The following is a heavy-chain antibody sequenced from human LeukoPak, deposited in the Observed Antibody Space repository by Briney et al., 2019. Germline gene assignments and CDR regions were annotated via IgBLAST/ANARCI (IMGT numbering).Heavy chain of an antibody. CDR2: IYTSGST. V-gene: IGHV4-61*02. CDR1: GGSISSGSYY. Sequence: PSQTLSLTCTVSGGSISSGSYYGSWIRQPAGKGLEWIGRIYTSGSTNYNPSLKSRVTISVDTSKNQFSLKLSSVTAADTAVYYCAQLGKKDYWGQGTLVTVSS. CDR3: AQLGKKDY. J-gene: IGHJ4*02. D-gene: IGHD7-27*01.